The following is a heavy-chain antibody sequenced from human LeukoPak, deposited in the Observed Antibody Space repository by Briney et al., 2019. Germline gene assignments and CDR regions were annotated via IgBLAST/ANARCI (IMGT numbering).Heavy chain of an antibody. Sequence: PSETLSLTCTVSGGSISGYYWSWIRQPPGKELEWIGYIYYSGSTNYNPSLKSRATISVDTSKNQFSLKLSSVTAADTAVYYCAKYLAATGESHLDYWGQGTLVTVSS. CDR2: IYYSGST. CDR1: GGSISGYY. V-gene: IGHV4-59*03. CDR3: AKYLAATGESHLDY. J-gene: IGHJ4*02. D-gene: IGHD6-13*01.